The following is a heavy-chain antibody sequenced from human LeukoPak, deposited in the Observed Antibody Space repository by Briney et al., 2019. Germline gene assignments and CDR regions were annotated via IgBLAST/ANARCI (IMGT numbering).Heavy chain of an antibody. J-gene: IGHJ6*02. CDR1: GFTFGSYE. Sequence: PGGSLRLSCAASGFTFGSYEMNWVRQAPGKGLEWVSYISSSGSTIYYADSVKGRFTISRDNAKNSLYLQMNSLRAEDTAVYYCARCDSSGWTRYYYGMDVWGQGTTVTVSS. D-gene: IGHD6-19*01. V-gene: IGHV3-48*03. CDR2: ISSSGSTI. CDR3: ARCDSSGWTRYYYGMDV.